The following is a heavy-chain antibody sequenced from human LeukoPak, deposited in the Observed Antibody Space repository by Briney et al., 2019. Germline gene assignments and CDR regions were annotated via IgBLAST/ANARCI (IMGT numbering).Heavy chain of an antibody. CDR2: VYDIGST. V-gene: IGHV4-59*11. CDR1: GGSIGSHY. J-gene: IGHJ6*03. D-gene: IGHD2-15*01. Sequence: SSETLSLTCTVSGGSIGSHYWTWIRQTPGKGLEWIGYVYDIGSTKYNPSLKSRVTISVDTSKDQFSLRLSSVTAADTAVYYCARGYCSGGSCYSSYYYSYMDVWGKGTTVTVSS. CDR3: ARGYCSGGSCYSSYYYSYMDV.